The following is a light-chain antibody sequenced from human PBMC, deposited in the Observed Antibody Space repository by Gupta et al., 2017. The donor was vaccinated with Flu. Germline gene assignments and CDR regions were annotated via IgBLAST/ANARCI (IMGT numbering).Light chain of an antibody. J-gene: IGKJ1*01. CDR3: QQYGSAPKT. CDR1: QSVSSSY. Sequence: EIVLTQSPGTLSLSPGERATLSCRASQSVSSSYLAWYQQKPGQAPRRRIYGASSRATGIQDRFSGSGSGTDFNLTISRLEPEDVAVYYCQQYGSAPKTFGQGTKVEIK. CDR2: GAS. V-gene: IGKV3-20*01.